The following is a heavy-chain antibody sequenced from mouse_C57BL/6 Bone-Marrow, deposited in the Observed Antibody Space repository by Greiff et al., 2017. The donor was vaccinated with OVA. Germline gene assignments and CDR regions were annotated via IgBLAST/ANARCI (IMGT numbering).Heavy chain of an antibody. CDR2: IRNKANGYTT. CDR1: GFTFTDYY. Sequence: EVMLVESGGGLVQPGGSLSLSCAASGFTFTDYYMSWVRQPPGKALEWLGFIRNKANGYTTEYSASVKGRFTISRDHSQNILYLQMNVLGAEDSAAYYCASYYDGCPYGYFDVWGTGTTLTVSS. V-gene: IGHV7-3*01. J-gene: IGHJ1*03. CDR3: ASYYDGCPYGYFDV. D-gene: IGHD2-3*01.